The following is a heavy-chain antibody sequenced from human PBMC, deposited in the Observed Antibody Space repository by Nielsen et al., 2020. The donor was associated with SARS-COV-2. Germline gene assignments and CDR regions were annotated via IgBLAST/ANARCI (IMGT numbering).Heavy chain of an antibody. CDR3: ARHSPRGGWFGELWVDY. J-gene: IGHJ4*02. Sequence: WIRQPPGKGLEWIGSIYYSGSTYHNPSLKSRVTISVDTSKNQFSLKLSSVTAADTAVYYCARHSPRGGWFGELWVDYWGQGTLVTVSS. D-gene: IGHD3-10*01. CDR2: IYYSGST. V-gene: IGHV4-39*01.